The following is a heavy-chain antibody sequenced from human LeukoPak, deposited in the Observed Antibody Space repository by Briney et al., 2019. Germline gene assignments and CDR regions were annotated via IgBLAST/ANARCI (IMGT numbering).Heavy chain of an antibody. D-gene: IGHD5-12*01. CDR1: GFTFSSYA. CDR2: ISYDGGNR. V-gene: IGHV3-30-3*01. J-gene: IGHJ4*02. Sequence: PGRSLRLSCAASGFTFSSYAMHWVRQAPGKGLEWVTVISYDGGNRYYADSVKGRFTISRDNSKNTLYLQMSNLRVDDTAVYYCARDRWVANKYEDDFDYWGQGTLVTVSS. CDR3: ARDRWVANKYEDDFDY.